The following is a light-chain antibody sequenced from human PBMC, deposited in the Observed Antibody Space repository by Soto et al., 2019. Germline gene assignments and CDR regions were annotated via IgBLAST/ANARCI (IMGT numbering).Light chain of an antibody. J-gene: IGLJ1*01. CDR1: SSDVGGYKY. V-gene: IGLV2-14*01. CDR3: SSYTSSSPCV. Sequence: QPALTQPASVSGSPGQSITISCTGTSSDVGGYKYVSWYQQYPGKAPKLMIYEVSNRPSGVSNRFSGSKSGNTASLTISGLQAEDEADYYCSSYTSSSPCVFGTGTKLTVL. CDR2: EVS.